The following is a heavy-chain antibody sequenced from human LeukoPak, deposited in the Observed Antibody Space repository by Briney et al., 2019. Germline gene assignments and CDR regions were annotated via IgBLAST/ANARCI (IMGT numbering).Heavy chain of an antibody. V-gene: IGHV3-21*01. Sequence: PGGSLRLSCAASGFTFSNYNMNWVRQAPGKGLEWVSSIRSSTTYVYYADPVKGRFTISRDNAKNSLFLQMNSLRAEDTAVYYCARDGVGRVPEMSAPDYWGQGTLVTVSS. CDR3: ARDGVGRVPEMSAPDY. D-gene: IGHD3-16*01. CDR2: IRSSTTYV. CDR1: GFTFSNYN. J-gene: IGHJ4*02.